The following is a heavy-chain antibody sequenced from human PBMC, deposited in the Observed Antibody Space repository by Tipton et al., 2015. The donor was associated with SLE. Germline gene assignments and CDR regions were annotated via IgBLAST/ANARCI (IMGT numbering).Heavy chain of an antibody. CDR1: GGSISSHY. D-gene: IGHD1-26*01. CDR2: IYTSGST. J-gene: IGHJ5*01. V-gene: IGHV4-4*07. CDR3: ARPKALVGATGSASAPTLFPLVS. Sequence: TLSLTCTVSGGSISSHYWSWIRQPAGKGLEWIGRIYTSGSTNYNPSLKSRVTISVDTSKNQFSLKLSSVTAADTAVYYCARPKALVGATGSASAPTLFPLVSW.